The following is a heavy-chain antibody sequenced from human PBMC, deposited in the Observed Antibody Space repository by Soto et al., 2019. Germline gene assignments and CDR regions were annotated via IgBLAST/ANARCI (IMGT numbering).Heavy chain of an antibody. CDR2: IYYSGST. J-gene: IGHJ4*02. V-gene: IGHV4-59*01. CDR3: ARGRGDTATAWYY. Sequence: PSETLSLTCTVSGGSISSYYWSWIRQSPGKGLEWIGYIYYSGSTKYNPSLKSRVTISVDTSKNQFSLKLSSVTAADTAVYYCARGRGDTATAWYYWGQGTLVTVSS. D-gene: IGHD5-18*01. CDR1: GGSISSYY.